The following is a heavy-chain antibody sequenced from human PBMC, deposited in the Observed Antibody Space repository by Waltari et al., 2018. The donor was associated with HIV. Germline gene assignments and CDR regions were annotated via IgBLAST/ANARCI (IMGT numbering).Heavy chain of an antibody. J-gene: IGHJ6*02. V-gene: IGHV3-21*01. CDR1: RFPFSIYS. CDR2: FSSASDSE. CDR3: GFVPAATHGMDV. D-gene: IGHD6-13*01. Sequence: EVQLVESGGGLVKPGGSLRLSWATSRFPFSIYSLIWVRQAPGKGLEWVASFSSASDSEFYADSVKGRFTISRDNAKNFLDLQMNSLRDEDTAVYYCGFVPAATHGMDVWGQGTTVTVSS.